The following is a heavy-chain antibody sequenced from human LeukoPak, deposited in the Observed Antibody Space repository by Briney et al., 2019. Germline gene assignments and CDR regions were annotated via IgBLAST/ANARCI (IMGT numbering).Heavy chain of an antibody. Sequence: GGSLRLSCAASGFTVSSNYMSWVRQAPGKGLEWVSVIYSGGSTYYADSVKGRFTISRDNSKNTLYLQMNSLRAEDTAVYYCARVVWFGATHFDYWGQGTLVTVSS. CDR2: IYSGGST. D-gene: IGHD3-10*01. V-gene: IGHV3-66*01. CDR1: GFTVSSNY. CDR3: ARVVWFGATHFDY. J-gene: IGHJ4*02.